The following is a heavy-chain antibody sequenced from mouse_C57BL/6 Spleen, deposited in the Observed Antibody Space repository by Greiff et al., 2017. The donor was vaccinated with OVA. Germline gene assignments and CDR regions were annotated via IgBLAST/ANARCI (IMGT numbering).Heavy chain of an antibody. CDR1: GFSLTSYA. CDR2: IWTGGGT. D-gene: IGHD2-12*01. V-gene: IGHV2-9-1*01. Sequence: VKVVESGPGLVAPSQSLSITCTVSGFSLTSYAISWVRQPPGKGLEWLGVIWTGGGTNYTSALKSRLSISKDNSKSQVCLKMNSLQTDDTARYYCARDYSNDLDVWGTGTTVTVSS. CDR3: ARDYSNDLDV. J-gene: IGHJ1*03.